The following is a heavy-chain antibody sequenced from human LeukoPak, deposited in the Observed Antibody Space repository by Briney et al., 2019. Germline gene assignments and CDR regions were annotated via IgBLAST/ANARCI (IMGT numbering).Heavy chain of an antibody. CDR1: GFTFSSYG. J-gene: IGHJ4*02. D-gene: IGHD3-22*01. CDR2: ISYDGSNK. CDR3: AKERGSSGYYYAY. Sequence: GRSLRLSCAASGFTFSSYGMHWVRQAPGKGLEWVAVISYDGSNKYYADSVKGRFTISRDNSKNTLYLQKNSLRAEDTAVYYCAKERGSSGYYYAYWGQGTLVTVSS. V-gene: IGHV3-30*18.